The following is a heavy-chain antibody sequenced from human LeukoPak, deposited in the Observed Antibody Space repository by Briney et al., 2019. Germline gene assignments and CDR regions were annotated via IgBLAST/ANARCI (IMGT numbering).Heavy chain of an antibody. CDR1: GFTFDDYG. J-gene: IGHJ6*02. D-gene: IGHD4-23*01. Sequence: GGSLRLSCAASGFTFDDYGMSWVRQAPGKGLEWVSGINWNGGSTGYADSVKGRFTISRGNAKNSLYLQMNSLRDEDTAVYYCARYGGNSPYYYGMDVWGQGTTVTVSS. V-gene: IGHV3-20*04. CDR3: ARYGGNSPYYYGMDV. CDR2: INWNGGST.